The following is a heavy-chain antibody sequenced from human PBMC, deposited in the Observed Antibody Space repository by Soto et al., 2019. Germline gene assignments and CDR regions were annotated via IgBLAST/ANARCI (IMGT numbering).Heavy chain of an antibody. CDR1: GYTFTSYA. V-gene: IGHV1-3*01. CDR2: INAGNGNT. CDR3: ARDPGGYCSGGSCYSGPGNDAFDI. J-gene: IGHJ3*02. Sequence: ASVKVSCKASGYTFTSYAMHWVRQAPGQRLEWMGWINAGNGNTKYAQKLQGRVTMTTDTSTSTAYMELRSLKSDDTAVYYCARDPGGYCSGGSCYSGPGNDAFDIWGQGTMVTVSS. D-gene: IGHD2-15*01.